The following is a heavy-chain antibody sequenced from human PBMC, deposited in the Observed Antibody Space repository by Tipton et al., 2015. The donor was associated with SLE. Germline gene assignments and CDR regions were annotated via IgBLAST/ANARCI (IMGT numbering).Heavy chain of an antibody. D-gene: IGHD2-21*02. CDR3: ARLTVTPHWYFDL. Sequence: TLSLTCTVSGGSFSNSSYYWSWIRQPPGKGLEWIGYIYHSGTTNYNPSLKSRITISVDTSKNQFSLDLSSVTAADTAVYYCARLTVTPHWYFDLWGRGTPVTVSS. CDR1: GGSFSNSSYY. CDR2: IYHSGTT. J-gene: IGHJ2*01. V-gene: IGHV4-61*01.